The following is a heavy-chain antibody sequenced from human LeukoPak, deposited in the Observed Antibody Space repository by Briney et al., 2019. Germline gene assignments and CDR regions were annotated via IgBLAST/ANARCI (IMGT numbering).Heavy chain of an antibody. CDR2: ISSSSSTI. CDR1: GFTFSSYS. V-gene: IGHV3-48*01. J-gene: IGHJ4*02. Sequence: GGSLRLSCAASGFTFSSYSMNWVRQAPGKGLEWVSYISSSSSTIYCADSVKGRFTISRDNAKNSLYLQMNSLRAEDTAVYYCARRLAVAGQPFDYWGQGTLVTVSS. CDR3: ARRLAVAGQPFDY. D-gene: IGHD6-19*01.